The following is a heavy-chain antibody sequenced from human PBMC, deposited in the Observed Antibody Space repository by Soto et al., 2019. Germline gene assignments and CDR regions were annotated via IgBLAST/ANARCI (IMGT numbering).Heavy chain of an antibody. CDR1: GFTFSVYW. V-gene: IGHV3-74*01. D-gene: IGHD2-2*01. Sequence: GGSLRLSCAASGFTFSVYWMHWVRQPPGKGLVWVSRINTDGSDTRYADSVKGRFTISRDNAENTLYLQINSLRSDDTAVYYCARVVPGAEAWFGPWGQGTLVTVSS. CDR3: ARVVPGAEAWFGP. J-gene: IGHJ5*02. CDR2: INTDGSDT.